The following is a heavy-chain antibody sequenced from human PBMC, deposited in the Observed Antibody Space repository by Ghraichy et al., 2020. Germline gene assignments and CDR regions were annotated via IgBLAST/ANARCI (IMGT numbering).Heavy chain of an antibody. Sequence: GESLNISCKGSGYSFTSYWIGWVRQMPGKGLEWMGIIYPGDSDTRYSPSFQGQVTISADKSISTAYLQWSSLKASDTAMYYCARQRWLQYSIGPGSEGSYDAFDIWGQGTMVTVSS. CDR3: ARQRWLQYSIGPGSEGSYDAFDI. J-gene: IGHJ3*02. CDR1: GYSFTSYW. D-gene: IGHD5-24*01. V-gene: IGHV5-51*01. CDR2: IYPGDSDT.